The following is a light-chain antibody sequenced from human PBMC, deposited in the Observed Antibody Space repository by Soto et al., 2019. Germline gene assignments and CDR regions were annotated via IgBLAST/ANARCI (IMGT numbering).Light chain of an antibody. Sequence: QSALTQSASMSGSPGQSITISCTGTSSDIGGYNSVSWYQQHPGKAPKLMIYDVTNRHSEVSSRFSGSKSGNTASLTISGLQAEDEADYYCFSRTSSTIRTTLYLLGTGTKVTVL. CDR2: DVT. CDR1: SSDIGGYNS. CDR3: FSRTSSTIRTTLYL. J-gene: IGLJ1*01. V-gene: IGLV2-14*01.